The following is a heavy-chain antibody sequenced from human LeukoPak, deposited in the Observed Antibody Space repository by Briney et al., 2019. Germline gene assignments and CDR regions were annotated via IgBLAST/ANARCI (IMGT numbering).Heavy chain of an antibody. CDR3: ARCSRSAISYSSSCLSFDY. CDR1: GDSVNSYN. J-gene: IGHJ4*02. V-gene: IGHV4-59*02. D-gene: IGHD6-13*01. CDR2: TYYSGSA. Sequence: SETLSLTCTVSGDSVNSYNWSWIRQPPRKGLERIGHTYYSGSANYNPSLTSRVAISVATSKNQFSLKLSSVSAEDPAVYYCARCSRSAISYSSSCLSFDYWGQGTLVSVSS.